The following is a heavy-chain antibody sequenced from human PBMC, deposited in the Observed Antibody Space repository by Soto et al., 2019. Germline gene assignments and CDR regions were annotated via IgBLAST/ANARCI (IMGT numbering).Heavy chain of an antibody. V-gene: IGHV1-18*04. CDR1: GYTFSTHG. CDR2: ISGYNGNT. J-gene: IGHJ5*02. CDR3: ARDEVPAANWLDR. D-gene: IGHD2-2*01. Sequence: GASVKVSCKASGYTFSTHGFIWVRQAPGQGLEWMGWISGYNGNTKYADKLQGRVTMTTDTSTTTAYMELRSLRSDDTAVYYCARDEVPAANWLDRWGQGTLVTVSS.